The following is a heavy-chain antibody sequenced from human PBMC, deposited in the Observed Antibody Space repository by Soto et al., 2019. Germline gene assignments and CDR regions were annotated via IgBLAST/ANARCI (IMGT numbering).Heavy chain of an antibody. V-gene: IGHV3-15*01. D-gene: IGHD5-12*01. J-gene: IGHJ4*02. Sequence: GGSLRLSCTASGFTFYNTWMSWVRQAPGKGLEWVGRVKSKTDGGATDYTAPVKGRFTISRDGSQNTLYLQMNSLQTNDTAVYYCTTDRRSGYDPQFDFWGQGTLVTVSS. CDR2: VKSKTDGGAT. CDR3: TTDRRSGYDPQFDF. CDR1: GFTFYNTW.